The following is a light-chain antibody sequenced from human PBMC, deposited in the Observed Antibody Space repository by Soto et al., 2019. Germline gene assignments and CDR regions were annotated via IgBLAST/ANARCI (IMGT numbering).Light chain of an antibody. V-gene: IGKV3-11*01. CDR1: QSVSTY. J-gene: IGKJ1*01. Sequence: EIVLTQSPATLSLSPGERATHSCRASQSVSTYLAWFQQKPGQAPRLLIYGASNRATGIPARFSGSGSGTDFTLTISSLEPEDFVVYYCQQRSSWPRTFGQGTKVEIK. CDR2: GAS. CDR3: QQRSSWPRT.